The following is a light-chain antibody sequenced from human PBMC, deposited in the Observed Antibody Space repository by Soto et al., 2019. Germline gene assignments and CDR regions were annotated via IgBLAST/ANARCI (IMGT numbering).Light chain of an antibody. V-gene: IGKV1-12*01. Sequence: DIQLPQSPSSVSGSVGDRFTITCRASQGISSWLAWYQQKLGKAPNLLIYAESSLQSGVPSRFSGSGSGKDFTITISSLQHEDFENYYCLQDYNYPNTFGGGNKVDIK. J-gene: IGKJ4*01. CDR3: LQDYNYPNT. CDR1: QGISSW. CDR2: AES.